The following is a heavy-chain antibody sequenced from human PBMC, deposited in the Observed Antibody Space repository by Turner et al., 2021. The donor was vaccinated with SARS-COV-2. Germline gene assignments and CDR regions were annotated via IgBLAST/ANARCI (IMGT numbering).Heavy chain of an antibody. V-gene: IGHV3-21*01. D-gene: IGHD3-3*01. CDR2: ISSRISYI. CDR1: GFNFSSYS. CDR3: AREYYDFWSGYLGYGMDV. J-gene: IGHJ6*02. Sequence: EVQLVESGGGLVKPGGSLRLSCAASGFNFSSYSMNWVRQAPGKGLEWVSSISSRISYIYYADSVKGRFTISRDNAKNSLYLQMNSLRAEDTAVYYCAREYYDFWSGYLGYGMDVWGQGTTVTVSS.